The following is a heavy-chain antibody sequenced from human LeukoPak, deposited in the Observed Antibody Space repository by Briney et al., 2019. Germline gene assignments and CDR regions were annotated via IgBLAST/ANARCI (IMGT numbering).Heavy chain of an antibody. CDR3: ARALWSGPVYYGMDV. J-gene: IGHJ6*02. D-gene: IGHD3-10*01. CDR2: ISSTSSYI. CDR1: GFTFSNYN. Sequence: PGGSLRLSCAASGFTFSNYNFYWVRRAPGKGLEWVSSISSTSSYIYYADSMKGRFTISRDNAKNSLYLQMNSLRAEDTAVYYCARALWSGPVYYGMDVWGQGTTVTVSS. V-gene: IGHV3-21*01.